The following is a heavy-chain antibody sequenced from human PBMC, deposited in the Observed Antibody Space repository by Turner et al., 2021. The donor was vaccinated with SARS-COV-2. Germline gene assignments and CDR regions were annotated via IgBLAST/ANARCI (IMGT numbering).Heavy chain of an antibody. D-gene: IGHD3-3*01. Sequence: QLQLQESGPGLVKPSETLSLTCTVSGGSISSSRHYWGWIRQPPGKGLEWIGTIYYSGSTYYNPSLKSRVTISVDTSKNQFSLKLSSVTAADTAVYYCASESVLRFLEWLSSGPYYGMDVWGQGTTVTVSS. CDR3: ASESVLRFLEWLSSGPYYGMDV. V-gene: IGHV4-39*01. J-gene: IGHJ6*02. CDR2: IYYSGST. CDR1: GGSISSSRHY.